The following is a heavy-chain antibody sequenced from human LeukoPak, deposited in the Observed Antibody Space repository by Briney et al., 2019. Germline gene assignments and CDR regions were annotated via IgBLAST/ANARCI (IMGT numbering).Heavy chain of an antibody. CDR1: GGSFSVYY. V-gene: IGHV4-34*01. CDR3: ARGPQRRPFYYYYYGMDV. CDR2: INHSGST. Sequence: SETLSLTCAVYGGSFSVYYWSWIRQPPGKGLEWIGEINHSGSTNYNPSLKSRVTISVDTSKNQFSLKLSSVTAADTAVYYCARGPQRRPFYYYYYGMDVWGQGTTVTVSS. J-gene: IGHJ6*02.